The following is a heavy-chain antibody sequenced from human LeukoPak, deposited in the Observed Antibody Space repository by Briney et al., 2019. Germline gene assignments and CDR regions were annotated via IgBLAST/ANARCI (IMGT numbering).Heavy chain of an antibody. CDR1: GGSISSYY. CDR3: ARSSSSWYRRFDYYYMDV. D-gene: IGHD6-13*01. V-gene: IGHV4-4*07. CDR2: IYTSGST. J-gene: IGHJ6*03. Sequence: NASETLSLTCTVSGGSISSYYWSWIRQPAGKGLEWIGRIYTSGSTNYNPSLKSRVTMSVDTSKNQFSLKLSSVTAADKAVYYCARSSSSWYRRFDYYYMDVWGKGTTVTISS.